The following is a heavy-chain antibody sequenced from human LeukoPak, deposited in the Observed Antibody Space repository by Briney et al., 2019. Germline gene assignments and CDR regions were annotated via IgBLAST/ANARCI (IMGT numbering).Heavy chain of an antibody. Sequence: GESLKISCKGSGYSFTSYWIGWVRQMPGKGLEWMGIIYPGDSDTRYSPSFQGQVTISADKSISTAYLQWSSLKASDTAMYYCARPSYCGGDCYSNDAFDIWGQGTMVTVSS. CDR2: IYPGDSDT. D-gene: IGHD2-21*02. J-gene: IGHJ3*02. V-gene: IGHV5-51*01. CDR3: ARPSYCGGDCYSNDAFDI. CDR1: GYSFTSYW.